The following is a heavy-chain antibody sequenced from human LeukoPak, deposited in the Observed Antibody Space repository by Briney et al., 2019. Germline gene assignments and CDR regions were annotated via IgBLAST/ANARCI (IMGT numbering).Heavy chain of an antibody. D-gene: IGHD2-8*01. V-gene: IGHV4-59*01. J-gene: IGHJ3*02. CDR1: GDSISSYY. CDR2: VSNIETT. Sequence: SETLSLTCTVSGDSISSYYWSWLRQPPGKRLEWIGYVSNIETTNYNPSLKSRVTISVDTSKNQFSLKLSSVTAADTAVYYCARADAYLDAFDIWGQGTMVTVSS. CDR3: ARADAYLDAFDI.